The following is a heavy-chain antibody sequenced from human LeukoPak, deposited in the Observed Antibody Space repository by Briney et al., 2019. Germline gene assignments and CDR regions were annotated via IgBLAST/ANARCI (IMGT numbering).Heavy chain of an antibody. J-gene: IGHJ2*01. CDR1: GYTFTGYY. CDR2: INPNSGGT. CDR3: ARGTSSSWYPAGLDWRPKLKWYFDL. D-gene: IGHD6-13*01. V-gene: IGHV1-2*02. Sequence: GASVKVSCKASGYTFTGYYMHWVRQAPGQGLEWMGWINPNSGGTNYAQKFQGRVTMTRDTSISTAYMELSRLRSDDTAVYYCARGTSSSWYPAGLDWRPKLKWYFDLWGRGTLVTVSS.